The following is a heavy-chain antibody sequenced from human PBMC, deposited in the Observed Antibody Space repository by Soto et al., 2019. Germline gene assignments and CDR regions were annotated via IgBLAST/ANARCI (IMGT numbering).Heavy chain of an antibody. V-gene: IGHV5-51*01. J-gene: IGHJ4*02. CDR3: AREGVSTRAFDY. Sequence: PVEFLKISCKGSGYNFAGYWIAWVRQMPGKGLELMGIIYPSDSDTRYRPSFQGQVTISADKSISSAYLQWSTLRASDTAMYYFAREGVSTRAFDYWGQGTRVPVFS. D-gene: IGHD3-10*01. CDR2: IYPSDSDT. CDR1: GYNFAGYW.